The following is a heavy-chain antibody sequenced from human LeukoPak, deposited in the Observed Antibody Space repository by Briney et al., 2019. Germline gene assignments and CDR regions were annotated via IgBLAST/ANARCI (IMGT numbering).Heavy chain of an antibody. CDR2: INIDGTST. CDR3: ARGTRRVDY. V-gene: IGHV3-74*01. CDR1: GFTLSSYW. Sequence: GGSLRLSCAASGFTLSSYWMHWVRQAPGKGLVWVSRINIDGTSTSYADSVKGRFTISRDNAKNTLYLQMNSLRAEDMAVYYCARGTRRVDYWGQGTLVTVSS. D-gene: IGHD1/OR15-1a*01. J-gene: IGHJ4*02.